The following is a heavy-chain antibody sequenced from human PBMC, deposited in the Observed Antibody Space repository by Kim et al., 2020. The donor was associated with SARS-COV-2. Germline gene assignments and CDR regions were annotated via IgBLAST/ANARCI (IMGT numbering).Heavy chain of an antibody. Sequence: ASVKVSCKASGYTFTSYYMHWVRQAPGQGLEWMGIINPSGGSTSYAQKFQGRVTMTRDTSTSTVYMELSSLRSEDTAVYYCARDILHSGWFDAHYYYYYGMDVWGQGTTVTVSS. CDR1: GYTFTSYY. J-gene: IGHJ6*02. CDR2: INPSGGST. CDR3: ARDILHSGWFDAHYYYYYGMDV. V-gene: IGHV1-46*01. D-gene: IGHD6-19*01.